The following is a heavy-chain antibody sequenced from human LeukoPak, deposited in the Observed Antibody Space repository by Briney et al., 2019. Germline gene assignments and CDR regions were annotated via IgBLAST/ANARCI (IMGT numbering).Heavy chain of an antibody. CDR3: AKGRGWGQNYYDSSGSNFDY. V-gene: IGHV3-23*01. J-gene: IGHJ4*02. CDR2: ISGSGGST. Sequence: GGSLRLSCAASGFTFSSYAMSWVRQAPGKGLEWVSAISGSGGSTYYADSVKGRFTISRDNSKNTLYLQMNSLRAEDTAVYYCAKGRGWGQNYYDSSGSNFDYWGQGTLVTVSS. D-gene: IGHD3-22*01. CDR1: GFTFSSYA.